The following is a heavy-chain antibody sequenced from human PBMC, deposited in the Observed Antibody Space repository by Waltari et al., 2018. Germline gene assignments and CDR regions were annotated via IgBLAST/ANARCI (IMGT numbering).Heavy chain of an antibody. J-gene: IGHJ3*02. Sequence: EVQLVESGGGVVQPGGSVRLSVAASGFRLSGYSMSWVRQTAGKGLEWLAFAGVDGTTMYYADSVKGRFTISRDIRENSVYLQMNSLRVEDTGLFYCARTWRENTFDIWGQGTMVTVSS. V-gene: IGHV3-48*03. CDR1: GFRLSGYS. CDR3: ARTWRENTFDI. CDR2: AGVDGTTM. D-gene: IGHD2-2*02.